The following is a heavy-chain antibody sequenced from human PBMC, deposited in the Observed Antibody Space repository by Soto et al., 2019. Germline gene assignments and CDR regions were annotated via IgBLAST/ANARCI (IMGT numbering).Heavy chain of an antibody. V-gene: IGHV2-70*17. CDR2: IDWDDDK. Sequence: SGPTLVNPTQTLTLTCTLSGLSLTTSEMCVTWIRQPPGKALEWLARIDWDDDKFYSLSLKTRLTISKDSSKNQVVLAITNVDPADTATYYCARELVPRYGMDVWGQGTTVTVSS. J-gene: IGHJ6*02. D-gene: IGHD2-15*01. CDR1: GLSLTTSEMC. CDR3: ARELVPRYGMDV.